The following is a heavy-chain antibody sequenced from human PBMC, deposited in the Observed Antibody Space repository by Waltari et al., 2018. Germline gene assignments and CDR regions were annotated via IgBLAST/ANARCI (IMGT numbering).Heavy chain of an antibody. J-gene: IGHJ3*02. CDR2: IYPGDSDT. CDR3: ARRDYGDYEGGAFDI. V-gene: IGHV5-51*03. D-gene: IGHD4-17*01. Sequence: EVQLVQSGEEVKQPGESLKISCKGSGYSFTSYGIGWVRQMPGKGLEWMGIIYPGDSDTRYSPSFQGQVTISADKSISTAYLQWSSLKASDTAMYYCARRDYGDYEGGAFDIWGQGTMVTVSS. CDR1: GYSFTSYG.